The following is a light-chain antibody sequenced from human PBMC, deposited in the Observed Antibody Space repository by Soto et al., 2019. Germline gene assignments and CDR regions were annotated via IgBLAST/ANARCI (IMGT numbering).Light chain of an antibody. CDR1: QRVSSSY. CDR2: GAS. V-gene: IGKV3-20*01. CDR3: QQYGSSPRT. J-gene: IGKJ1*01. Sequence: EIVLTQSPGTLSLSPGERATLSCRASQRVSSSYLAWYRQKPGQAPRLLIYGASSRATGIPDRFSGSGSGTDFTLIISRLEPEDFAVYYCQQYGSSPRTFGQGTNVEIK.